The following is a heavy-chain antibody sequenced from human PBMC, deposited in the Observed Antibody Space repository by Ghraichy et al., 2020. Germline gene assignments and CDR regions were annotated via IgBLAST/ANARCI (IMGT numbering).Heavy chain of an antibody. D-gene: IGHD6-13*01. CDR1: GGSFSGYY. CDR3: AKRGSWSTKYYYYMDV. CDR2: INHSGST. V-gene: IGHV4-34*01. Sequence: SQTLSLTCAVYGGSFSGYYWSWIRQPPGKGLEWIGEINHSGSTNYNPSLKSRVTISVDTSKNQFSLKLSSVTAADTAVYYCAKRGSWSTKYYYYMDVWGKGTTVTVSS. J-gene: IGHJ6*03.